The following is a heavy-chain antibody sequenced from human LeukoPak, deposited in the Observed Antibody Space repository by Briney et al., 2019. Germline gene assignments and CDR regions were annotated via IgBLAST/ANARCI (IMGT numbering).Heavy chain of an antibody. V-gene: IGHV3-23*01. D-gene: IGHD2-15*01. CDR1: QFTFSNYA. CDR3: AKGPAPYCSGGSCYSPHWYFDL. Sequence: GGSLRLSCAASQFTFSNYAMSWVRQAPGKGLEWVSAISGSGNTTYFGDSVAGRFTISRDNPKNTVYLQMNSLSAEDTAVYYCAKGPAPYCSGGSCYSPHWYFDLWGRGTLVTVSS. CDR2: ISGSGNTT. J-gene: IGHJ2*01.